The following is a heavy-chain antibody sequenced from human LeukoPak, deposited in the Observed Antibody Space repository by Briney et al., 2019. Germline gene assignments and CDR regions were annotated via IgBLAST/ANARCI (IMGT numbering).Heavy chain of an antibody. Sequence: GGSLRLSCAASGFTFSNYWMMWVRQAPGQGPEFLANIKPTGSETYYVDPVKGRFTISRDNAKNLLFLQMNSLRGEDTAAYYCGRFGYEAAVDLWGRGTLVTVSS. J-gene: IGHJ4*02. CDR1: GFTFSNYW. V-gene: IGHV3-7*01. D-gene: IGHD6-13*01. CDR2: IKPTGSET. CDR3: GRFGYEAAVDL.